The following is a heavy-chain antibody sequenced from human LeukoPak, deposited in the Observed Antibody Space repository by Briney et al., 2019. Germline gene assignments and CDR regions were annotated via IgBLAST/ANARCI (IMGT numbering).Heavy chain of an antibody. CDR1: GGSVNSNNW. D-gene: IGHD3-22*01. CDR3: ATYLPESSGYRFEY. J-gene: IGHJ4*02. V-gene: IGHV4-4*02. CDR2: IYHSGST. Sequence: SETLSLTCAVSGGSVNSNNWWSWVRQSPEKGLEWIGEIYHSGSTNYNPSLKSRITISLDKSKNQFSLNLYSVTAGDTAVYYCATYLPESSGYRFEYWGQGTLATVSP.